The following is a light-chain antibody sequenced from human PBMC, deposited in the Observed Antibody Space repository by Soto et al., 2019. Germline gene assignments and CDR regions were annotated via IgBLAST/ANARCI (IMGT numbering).Light chain of an antibody. CDR2: EVR. CDR3: RSYTTTSTLV. V-gene: IGLV2-14*01. J-gene: IGLJ3*02. CDR1: NRDVGSYNL. Sequence: QSALTQPASVSGSPGQSITISCIGTNRDVGSYNLVSWYQQRPGEAPKLIISEVRNRPSGISYRFTGSKSGNTASLTISGLQAEDDADYYCRSYTTTSTLVFGGGTKVTVL.